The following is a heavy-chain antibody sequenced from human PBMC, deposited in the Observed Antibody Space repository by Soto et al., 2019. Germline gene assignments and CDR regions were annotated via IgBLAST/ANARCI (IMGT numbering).Heavy chain of an antibody. Sequence: PGGSLRLSCAASGFTFSSYSMNWVRQAPGKGLEWVSYISSSSSTIYYADSVKGRFTISRDNAKNSLYLQMNSLRAEDTAVYYCARGWRTSRYSCYFDYWGQGTLVTVSS. V-gene: IGHV3-48*01. D-gene: IGHD2-2*01. CDR2: ISSSSSTI. J-gene: IGHJ4*02. CDR1: GFTFSSYS. CDR3: ARGWRTSRYSCYFDY.